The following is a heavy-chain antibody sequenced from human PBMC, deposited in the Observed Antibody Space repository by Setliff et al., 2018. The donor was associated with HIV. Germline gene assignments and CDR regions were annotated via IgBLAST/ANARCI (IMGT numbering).Heavy chain of an antibody. Sequence: SVKVSCKASGGTFSSYAISWVRQAPGQGLEWMGGIIPIFGATNYAREFQGRVTVTAGESTSTAYMELSSLRSEDTAVYYCAREVVVITLDYFDYWGQGTLVTVSS. CDR1: GGTFSSYA. J-gene: IGHJ4*02. CDR3: AREVVVITLDYFDY. CDR2: IIPIFGAT. V-gene: IGHV1-69*13. D-gene: IGHD3-22*01.